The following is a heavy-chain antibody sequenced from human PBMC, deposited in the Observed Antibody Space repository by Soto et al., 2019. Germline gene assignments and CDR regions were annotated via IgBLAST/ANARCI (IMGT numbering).Heavy chain of an antibody. CDR3: AKDREMATIIPGYFQH. J-gene: IGHJ1*01. D-gene: IGHD5-12*01. Sequence: EVQLLESGGGLVQPGGSLRLSCAASGFTFSSYAMSWVRQAPGKGLEWVSAISGSGGSTYYADSVKGRFTISRDNSKNPLYLQMNSLRAEDTAVYYCAKDREMATIIPGYFQHWGQGTLVTVSS. CDR2: ISGSGGST. V-gene: IGHV3-23*01. CDR1: GFTFSSYA.